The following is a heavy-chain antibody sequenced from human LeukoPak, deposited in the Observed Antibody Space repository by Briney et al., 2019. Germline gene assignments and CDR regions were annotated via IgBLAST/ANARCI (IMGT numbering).Heavy chain of an antibody. D-gene: IGHD3-9*01. CDR1: GFRFNTYG. V-gene: IGHV3-23*01. CDR3: ATMPRDYDILTGYYPNWFDP. Sequence: PGASLRLSCAASGFRFNTYGMSWVRQAPGKGLEWVSGISGNGNYTYYADSVKGRFTISRDNSKNTLYLQLNSLRAEDTAVYYCATMPRDYDILTGYYPNWFDPWGQGTLVTVSS. J-gene: IGHJ5*02. CDR2: ISGNGNYT.